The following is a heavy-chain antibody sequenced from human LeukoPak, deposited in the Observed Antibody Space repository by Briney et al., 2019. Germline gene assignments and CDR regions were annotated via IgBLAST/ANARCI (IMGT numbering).Heavy chain of an antibody. Sequence: GGSLRLSCAASGFTFSSYAMSWVRQAPGKGLEWVSGISWNSGSIGYADSVKGRFTISRDNAKNSLYLQMNSLRAEDTALYYCARVYAPSYYYYYMDVWGKGTTVTVSS. D-gene: IGHD2-8*01. CDR1: GFTFSSYA. CDR3: ARVYAPSYYYYYMDV. CDR2: ISWNSGSI. J-gene: IGHJ6*03. V-gene: IGHV3-9*01.